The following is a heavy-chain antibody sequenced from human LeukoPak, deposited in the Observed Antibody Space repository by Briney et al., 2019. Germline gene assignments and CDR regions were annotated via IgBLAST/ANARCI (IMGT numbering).Heavy chain of an antibody. V-gene: IGHV4-39*07. Sequence: PSETLSLTCTVSGGSISSGTYYWGWICQPPGKGLQWIGGVYYSGSTYYNPSLQSRVTISVDTSKNHFSLKLSSVTAADTAVYYCARDSPDCGSTTCYKDWFDPWGQGTLVTVSS. CDR3: ARDSPDCGSTTCYKDWFDP. CDR2: VYYSGST. J-gene: IGHJ5*02. CDR1: GGSISSGTYY. D-gene: IGHD2-2*02.